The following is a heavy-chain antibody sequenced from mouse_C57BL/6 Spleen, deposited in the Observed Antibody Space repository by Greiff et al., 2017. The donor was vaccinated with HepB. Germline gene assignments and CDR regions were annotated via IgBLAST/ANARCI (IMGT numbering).Heavy chain of an antibody. J-gene: IGHJ3*01. D-gene: IGHD2-2*01. CDR3: ARPRSTMVTTGPAWFAY. V-gene: IGHV1-81*01. CDR1: GYTFTSYG. Sequence: VQLQQSGAELARPGASVKLSCKASGYTFTSYGISWVKQSTGQGLEWIGEIYPRSGNTYYNEKFKGKATLTADKSSSTAYMELRSLTSEDSAVYFCARPRSTMVTTGPAWFAYWGQGTLVTVSA. CDR2: IYPRSGNT.